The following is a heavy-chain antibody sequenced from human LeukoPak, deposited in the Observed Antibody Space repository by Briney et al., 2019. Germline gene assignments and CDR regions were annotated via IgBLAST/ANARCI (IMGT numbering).Heavy chain of an antibody. CDR2: ISGSGGST. CDR1: GFTFSSYA. Sequence: GGSLRLSCAASGFTFSSYAMSWVRQAPGKGLEWVSAISGSGGSTYYADSVKGRFTISRDSSKNTLYLQMNSLRAEDTAVYYCTRDRGSSTLGDYWGQGTLVTVSS. J-gene: IGHJ4*02. D-gene: IGHD7-27*01. CDR3: TRDRGSSTLGDY. V-gene: IGHV3-23*01.